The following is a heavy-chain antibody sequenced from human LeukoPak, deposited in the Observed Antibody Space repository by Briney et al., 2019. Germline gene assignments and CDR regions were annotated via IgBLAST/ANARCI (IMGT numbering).Heavy chain of an antibody. Sequence: GGSLRLSCVASGFTFSDHYMAWVRQAPGKGLEWVGRIRDKANSYTTEYAASVKGRYTVSRDDSKTSLYLQMNTLNTEDTAVYYCARGASSSSPGYYHGLDVWGQGTTVTVSS. V-gene: IGHV3-72*01. D-gene: IGHD2-2*01. CDR3: ARGASSSSPGYYHGLDV. CDR2: IRDKANSYTT. CDR1: GFTFSDHY. J-gene: IGHJ6*02.